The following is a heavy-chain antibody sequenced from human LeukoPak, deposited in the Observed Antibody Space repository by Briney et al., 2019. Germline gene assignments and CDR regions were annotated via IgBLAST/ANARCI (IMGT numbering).Heavy chain of an antibody. D-gene: IGHD1-26*01. CDR2: INPNSGGA. CDR3: ARARGRYSDAFDI. Sequence: ASVNVSCKASGYTFTDYYMHWVRQAPGQGLEWMGWINPNSGGANYAQKFQGRVTMTRETSISTAYMEVSRLRSDDTALYYCARARGRYSDAFDIWGQGTMVTVSS. J-gene: IGHJ3*02. V-gene: IGHV1-2*02. CDR1: GYTFTDYY.